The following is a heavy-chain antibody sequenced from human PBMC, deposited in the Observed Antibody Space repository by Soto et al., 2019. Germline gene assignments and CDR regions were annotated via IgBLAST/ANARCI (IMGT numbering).Heavy chain of an antibody. J-gene: IGHJ3*02. Sequence: PGGSLRLSCAASEFTLSSYSMNWVRQAPGKGLEWVAYISSSSRTIYYADSVKGRFTISRDSAKNSLYLQMNSPRAEDTAVYYCARDEWQHCSGDSCLDAFDIWGQGTMVTVSS. CDR3: ARDEWQHCSGDSCLDAFDI. D-gene: IGHD2-15*01. V-gene: IGHV3-48*01. CDR1: EFTLSSYS. CDR2: ISSSSRTI.